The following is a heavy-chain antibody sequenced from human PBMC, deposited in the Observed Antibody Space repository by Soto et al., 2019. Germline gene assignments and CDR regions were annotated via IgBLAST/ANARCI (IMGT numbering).Heavy chain of an antibody. J-gene: IGHJ4*02. Sequence: QLLESGGGLVQPGGSLRLSCEASGFSFSRYALSWVRQAPGKGLEWVSTFSAGGRAYYADSVKGRFTIAKDTSKNTLHLQASSLRAEDTAVYYCAKESMPDHYSDTLFDYWGKGTRVTVSS. CDR2: FSAGGRA. V-gene: IGHV3-23*01. D-gene: IGHD2-15*01. CDR1: GFSFSRYA. CDR3: AKESMPDHYSDTLFDY.